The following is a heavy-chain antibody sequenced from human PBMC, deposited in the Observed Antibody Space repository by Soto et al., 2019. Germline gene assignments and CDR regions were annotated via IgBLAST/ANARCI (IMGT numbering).Heavy chain of an antibody. Sequence: ASVKVSCKASGYTFTSYGISWVRQAPGQGLEWMGWISAYNGNTNYAQKLQGRVTMTTDTSTSTAYMELRSLRSDDTAVYYCARDVYCSGGSCYRGYYYYGMDVWVPETLLVTVSS. V-gene: IGHV1-18*01. D-gene: IGHD2-15*01. J-gene: IGHJ6*02. CDR2: ISAYNGNT. CDR3: ARDVYCSGGSCYRGYYYYGMDV. CDR1: GYTFTSYG.